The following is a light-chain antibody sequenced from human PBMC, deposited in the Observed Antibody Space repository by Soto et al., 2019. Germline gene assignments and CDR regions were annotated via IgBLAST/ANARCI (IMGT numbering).Light chain of an antibody. Sequence: EIVMTQSPATLSVSPGEGATLSCKASQNVYNNLAWYQQRPGQPPRLLIYDASTRATVISHRFSGSGSGTEFTLTISSLQSEDFAVYFCQQCRNWPLTFGGGTKVDIK. CDR3: QQCRNWPLT. V-gene: IGKV3-15*01. J-gene: IGKJ4*01. CDR1: QNVYNN. CDR2: DAS.